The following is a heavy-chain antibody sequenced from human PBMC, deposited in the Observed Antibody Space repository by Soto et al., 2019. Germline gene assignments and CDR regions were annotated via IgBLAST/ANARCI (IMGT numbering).Heavy chain of an antibody. Sequence: EMQLVESGGGLVQPGMSLRLSCAASGFTFDDYAMYWVRQVPGKGLEWVSGISWNSGRIGYADSVKGRFTISRDNAKNSLYLQMNSLRPEDTALYYCTKARLWRVDGYNSYYYNAMDVWGQGPTVTVPS. CDR2: ISWNSGRI. CDR3: TKARLWRVDGYNSYYYNAMDV. V-gene: IGHV3-9*01. D-gene: IGHD2-21*01. J-gene: IGHJ6*02. CDR1: GFTFDDYA.